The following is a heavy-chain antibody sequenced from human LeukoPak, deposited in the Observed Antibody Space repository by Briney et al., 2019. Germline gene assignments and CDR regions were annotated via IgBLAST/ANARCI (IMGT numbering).Heavy chain of an antibody. Sequence: SETLSLTCAVYGGSFSDYYWTWIRQPPGKGLEWMGEITHSGSTNFNPSLKSRVTISVDTSKNQFSLKLSSVTAADTAVYYCASRGVAATGNFLYYFDYWGQGSLASVSS. J-gene: IGHJ4*02. V-gene: IGHV4-34*01. D-gene: IGHD6-13*01. CDR1: GGSFSDYY. CDR3: ASRGVAATGNFLYYFDY. CDR2: ITHSGST.